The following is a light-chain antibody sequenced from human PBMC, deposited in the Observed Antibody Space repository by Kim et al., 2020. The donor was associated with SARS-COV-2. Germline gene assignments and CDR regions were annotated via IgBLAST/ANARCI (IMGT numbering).Light chain of an antibody. J-gene: IGKJ1*01. CDR3: QQYNKWPT. Sequence: EIVMTQSPATLSVSPGERATLSCRASQSVSSDLAWYQLKPGQAARLLISGASSRATDVPTRFSGSGSGTEFTLTISSLQSEDFVVYSCQQYNKWPTFGQGTKVDIK. V-gene: IGKV3-15*01. CDR1: QSVSSD. CDR2: GAS.